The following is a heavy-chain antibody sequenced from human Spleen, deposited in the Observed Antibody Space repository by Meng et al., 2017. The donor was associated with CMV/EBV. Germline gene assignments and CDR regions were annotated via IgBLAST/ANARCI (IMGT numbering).Heavy chain of an antibody. J-gene: IGHJ5*02. CDR3: AKDQWGFDP. CDR1: GFTCRSYA. D-gene: IGHD2-8*01. Sequence: LRFSCAASGFTCRSYAMSWVRQAPGKGLVWVSVIYSGGSSTYYADSVKGRFTISRDNSKNTLYLQMNSLRAEDTAVYYCAKDQWGFDPWGQGTLVTVSS. V-gene: IGHV3-23*03. CDR2: IYSGGSST.